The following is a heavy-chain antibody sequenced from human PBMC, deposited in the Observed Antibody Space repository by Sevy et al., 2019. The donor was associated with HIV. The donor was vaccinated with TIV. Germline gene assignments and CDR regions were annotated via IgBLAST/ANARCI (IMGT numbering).Heavy chain of an antibody. CDR1: GFTFSSYG. V-gene: IGHV3-30*18. Sequence: GGSLRLSCAASGFTFSSYGMHWVRQAPGKGLEWVAVISYDGSNKYYADSVKGRFTISRDNSKNTLYLQMNSLRAEDTAVYYCAKSRGPYYDSSGYAFDIWGQWTMVTVSS. CDR2: ISYDGSNK. D-gene: IGHD3-22*01. CDR3: AKSRGPYYDSSGYAFDI. J-gene: IGHJ3*02.